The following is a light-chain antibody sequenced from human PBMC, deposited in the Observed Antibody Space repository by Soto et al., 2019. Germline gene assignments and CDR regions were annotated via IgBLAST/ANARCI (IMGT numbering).Light chain of an antibody. CDR1: QSVSSN. Sequence: EIVMTQSPATLSVSPGERATLSCRASQSVSSNLAWYQQKPGQAPRLLIYGASTRATGIPARFSGSGSGTECTLTISSLQSEDFAVYYCQQYNNWPFTVGRGTKVDIK. CDR3: QQYNNWPFT. CDR2: GAS. V-gene: IGKV3-15*01. J-gene: IGKJ3*01.